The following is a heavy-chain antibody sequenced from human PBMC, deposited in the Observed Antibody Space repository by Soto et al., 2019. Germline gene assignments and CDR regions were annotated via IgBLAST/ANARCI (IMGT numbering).Heavy chain of an antibody. V-gene: IGHV1-69*01. CDR1: GGTFSSYA. CDR2: IIPIFGTA. CDR3: ARVPKPLRMAADSYYYGMDV. J-gene: IGHJ6*02. D-gene: IGHD6-13*01. Sequence: QVQLVQSGAEVKKPGSSVKVSCKASGGTFSSYAIRWVRQSPGQGLEWMGGIIPIFGTANYAQKFQGRVTITADESTSTAYMEVSSLRSEGTAVYYCARVPKPLRMAADSYYYGMDVWGQGTTVTVSS.